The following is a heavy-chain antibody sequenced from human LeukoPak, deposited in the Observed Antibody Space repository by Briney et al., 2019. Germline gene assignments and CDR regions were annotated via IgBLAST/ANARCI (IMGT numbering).Heavy chain of an antibody. CDR2: IYPGDSDT. CDR3: ARRSIYYYGSGSYCFDY. V-gene: IGHV5-51*01. J-gene: IGHJ4*02. Sequence: RESLKISCKGSGYSFTSYWIGWVRQMPGKGLEWMGIIYPGDSDTRYSPSFQGQVTISADKSISTAYLQWSSLKASDTAMYYCARRSIYYYGSGSYCFDYWGQGTLVTVSS. CDR1: GYSFTSYW. D-gene: IGHD3-10*01.